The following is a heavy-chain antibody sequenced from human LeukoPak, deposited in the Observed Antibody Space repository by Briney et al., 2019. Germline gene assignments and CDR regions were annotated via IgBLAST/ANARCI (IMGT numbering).Heavy chain of an antibody. V-gene: IGHV3-64*01. D-gene: IGHD6-13*01. J-gene: IGHJ3*02. CDR2: IISNGHST. CDR1: GFTFCSYA. CDR3: ARGISSWYYDAFDI. Sequence: PGGPLRLSCAASGFTFCSYAMLCLRQAPGKGLEYVSAIISNGHSTYYANSVKGRFTMSRDNSKNTLYLQMGSLRVEDMAVYYCARGISSWYYDAFDIWGQGTTATVSS.